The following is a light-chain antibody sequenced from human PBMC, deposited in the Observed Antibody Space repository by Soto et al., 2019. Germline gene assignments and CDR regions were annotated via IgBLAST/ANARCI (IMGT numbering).Light chain of an antibody. Sequence: QAVVTQPPSASGTPGQRVTISCSGSGSNIRSNYVYWYQHLPGTAPKLLIYRNYQRPSGVPDRFSGSKSDTSASLAISGLRSEDEADYYCTTWDDSLSGWVFGGGTKVTVL. CDR3: TTWDDSLSGWV. V-gene: IGLV1-47*01. J-gene: IGLJ3*02. CDR2: RNY. CDR1: GSNIRSNY.